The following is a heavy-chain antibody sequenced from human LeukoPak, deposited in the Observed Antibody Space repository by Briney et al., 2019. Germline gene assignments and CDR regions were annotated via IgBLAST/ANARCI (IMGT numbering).Heavy chain of an antibody. CDR3: ARQRDTASVGAFDT. V-gene: IGHV4-39*01. CDR2: IHFTGTT. Sequence: SETLSLTCSVSGGSIRRNTNFWGWDSSSYWGWIRQPPGKGLEWIGSIHFTGTTYYNSSLQSRLTISVDPSKTPFSLKLTSVTATDTALYYCARQRDTASVGAFDTWGQGTMVIVSP. J-gene: IGHJ3*02. D-gene: IGHD2-2*02. CDR1: GGSIRRNTNFWGWDSSSY.